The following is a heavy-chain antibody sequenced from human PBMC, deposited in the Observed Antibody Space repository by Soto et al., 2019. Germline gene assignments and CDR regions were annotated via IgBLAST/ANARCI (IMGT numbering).Heavy chain of an antibody. J-gene: IGHJ4*02. CDR2: IHYSGST. CDR1: GDSVTISDYY. D-gene: IGHD3-22*01. Sequence: QLQLQESGPGLVKPSETLSLTCTVSGDSVTISDYYWGWIRQPPGKGLEWIGSIHYSGSTYYNPSLKRRVTISGDTSKMQFSLKLTSVTAADAAVYYCAAHDSGGYYAEYWGQGTLVTVSA. V-gene: IGHV4-39*01. CDR3: AAHDSGGYYAEY.